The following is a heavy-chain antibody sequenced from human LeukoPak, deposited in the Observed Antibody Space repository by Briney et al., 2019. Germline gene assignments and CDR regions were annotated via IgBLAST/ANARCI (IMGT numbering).Heavy chain of an antibody. D-gene: IGHD6-13*01. V-gene: IGHV4-4*07. CDR3: ARDMVSTWPYSYSYYYMDV. J-gene: IGHJ6*03. CDR2: IHGNGST. Sequence: PSETLSLTCTVSGASITSYSWNWIRQPAGKGLEWIGRIHGNGSTNYNPSLKSRVTMSLDTSKSQFSLKLPSVTAADTALYYCARDMVSTWPYSYSYYYMDVWGQGTTVAVSS. CDR1: GASITSYS.